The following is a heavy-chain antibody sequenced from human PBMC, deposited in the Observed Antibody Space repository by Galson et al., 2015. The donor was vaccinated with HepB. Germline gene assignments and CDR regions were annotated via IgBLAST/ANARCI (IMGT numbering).Heavy chain of an antibody. J-gene: IGHJ4*02. V-gene: IGHV4-39*01. Sequence: SETLSLTCTVSGGSIGSSIYYWGWIRQPPGKGLEWIGSIYSSGSTYYNPSLKSRVTISVDTSKNQFSLKLSSVTAADTAVYYCATRTVTTYYFDYWGQGTLVTVSS. CDR2: IYSSGST. CDR1: GGSIGSSIYY. D-gene: IGHD4-17*01. CDR3: ATRTVTTYYFDY.